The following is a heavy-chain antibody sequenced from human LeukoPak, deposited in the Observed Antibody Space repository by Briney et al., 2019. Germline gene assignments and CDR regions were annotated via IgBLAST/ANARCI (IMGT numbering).Heavy chain of an antibody. Sequence: GGSLRLSCAASGFTFSTYAMHWVRQAPGKGLEWVAVISNDATKKYYADSVKGRSTISRDNSERTLYLQMNSLRAEDTAVYYCEKDMNTVTTTFDYWGQGTLVTVSS. J-gene: IGHJ4*02. CDR1: GFTFSTYA. CDR2: ISNDATKK. V-gene: IGHV3-30*18. D-gene: IGHD4-17*01. CDR3: EKDMNTVTTTFDY.